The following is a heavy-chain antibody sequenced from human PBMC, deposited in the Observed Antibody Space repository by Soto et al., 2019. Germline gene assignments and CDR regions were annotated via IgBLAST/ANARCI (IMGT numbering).Heavy chain of an antibody. Sequence: ASVKVSCKASGYTFTSYGISWVRQAPGQGLEWMGWISAYNGNTNYAQKLQGRVTMTTDTSKSTAYMELRSLRYDDTAVYYCARRLVGAPDAFDIWGQGTMVTVSS. CDR2: ISAYNGNT. CDR3: ARRLVGAPDAFDI. J-gene: IGHJ3*02. V-gene: IGHV1-18*01. D-gene: IGHD1-26*01. CDR1: GYTFTSYG.